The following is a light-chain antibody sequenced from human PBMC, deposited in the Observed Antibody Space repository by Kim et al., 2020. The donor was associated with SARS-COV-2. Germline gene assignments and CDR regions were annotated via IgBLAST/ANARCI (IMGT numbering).Light chain of an antibody. CDR3: QQYNNWPPLT. CDR2: GAS. CDR1: QSVSSN. V-gene: IGKV3-15*01. Sequence: EIVMTQSPATLSVSPGERATLSCRASQSVSSNLAWYQQKPGQAPRLLIYGASTRATGIPARFSGNGSGTEFTLTISSLQSEDFAFYYCQQYNNWPPLTFGGGTKVDIK. J-gene: IGKJ4*01.